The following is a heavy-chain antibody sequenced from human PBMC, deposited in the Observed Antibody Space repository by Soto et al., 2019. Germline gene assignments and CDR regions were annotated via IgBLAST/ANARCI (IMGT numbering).Heavy chain of an antibody. CDR3: ARRSSNDYYYYGMDV. J-gene: IGHJ6*02. CDR2: IIPIFGTA. Sequence: SVKVSFKASGGTFSSYAISWLRQAPRQGLEWMGGIIPIFGTANYAQKFQGRVTITADKSTSTAYMELSSLRSEETAVYYCARRSSNDYYYYGMDVWGQGTTVTVSS. CDR1: GGTFSSYA. V-gene: IGHV1-69*06. D-gene: IGHD2-15*01.